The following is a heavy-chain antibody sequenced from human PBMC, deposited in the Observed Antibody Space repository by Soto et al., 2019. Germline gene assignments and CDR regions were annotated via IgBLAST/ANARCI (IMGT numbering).Heavy chain of an antibody. V-gene: IGHV3-30-3*01. D-gene: IGHD3-9*01. CDR3: ASAYYDILTGHGGLQH. J-gene: IGHJ1*01. CDR2: ISYDGSNK. CDR1: GFTFSSYA. Sequence: QVQLVESGGGVVQPGRSLRLSCAASGFTFSSYAMHWVRQAPGKGLEWVAVISYDGSNKYYADSVKGRFTISRDNSKNTLYLRMNSLRAEDTAVYYCASAYYDILTGHGGLQHWGQGTLVTVSS.